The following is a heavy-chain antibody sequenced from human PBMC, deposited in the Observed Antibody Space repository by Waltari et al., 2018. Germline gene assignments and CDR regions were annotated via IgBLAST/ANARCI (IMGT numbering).Heavy chain of an antibody. CDR2: INPKNNRP. CDR3: ARHPEIQLWLQF. D-gene: IGHD5-18*01. CDR1: GYRFENFG. J-gene: IGHJ4*02. V-gene: IGHV1-18*01. Sequence: QVQLVQSGADVKKPGASVKVSCKTAGYRFENFGINGVRQAPGQGLEWMGWINPKNNRPNYAPKFQGRVTMTTDTFTSTAYLELSNLRSDDTAVYFCARHPEIQLWLQFWGQGTLVTVSS.